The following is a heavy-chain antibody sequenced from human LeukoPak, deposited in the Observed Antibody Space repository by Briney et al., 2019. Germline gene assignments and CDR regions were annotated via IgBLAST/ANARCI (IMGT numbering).Heavy chain of an antibody. CDR2: INPSGGST. D-gene: IGHD6-13*01. CDR1: GDTFTSYY. J-gene: IGHJ4*02. Sequence: GASVKVSYKASGDTFTSYYMHWVQQAPGQGLEWMGIINPSGGSTSYAQKFQGRVTMTRDTSTSTVYMELSSLRSEDTAVYYCARIPLGAAAGTLDYWGQGTLVTVSS. V-gene: IGHV1-46*01. CDR3: ARIPLGAAAGTLDY.